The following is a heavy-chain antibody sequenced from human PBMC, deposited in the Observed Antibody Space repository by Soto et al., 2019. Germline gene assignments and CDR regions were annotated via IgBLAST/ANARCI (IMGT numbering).Heavy chain of an antibody. D-gene: IGHD6-13*01. CDR2: ISSGSSTI. V-gene: IGHV3-48*02. CDR3: ARVNKGEGAAATNWGFDP. J-gene: IGHJ5*02. CDR1: GFSFSNYD. Sequence: GGSLRLSCTASGFSFSNYDMNWVRQSPGKXLEWISYISSGSSTIQYADSVKGRFTISRDNAKNSLFLQMNSLRDEDTAMYYCARVNKGEGAAATNWGFDPWGQGALVTVSS.